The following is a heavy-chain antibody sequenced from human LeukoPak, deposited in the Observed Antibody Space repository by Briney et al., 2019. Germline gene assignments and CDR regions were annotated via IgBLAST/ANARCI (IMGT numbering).Heavy chain of an antibody. CDR1: GFTVSSNY. CDR3: AKDPQDFYGSSGYRPERY. Sequence: GGSLRLSCAASGFTVSSNYMSWVRQAPGKGLEWVSGIYSGGSTYYADSVKGRFTISRDNSKNTLYLQMNSLRAEDTAVYCAKDPQDFYGSSGYRPERYWGQGTLVTVSS. D-gene: IGHD3-22*01. V-gene: IGHV3-66*01. CDR2: IYSGGST. J-gene: IGHJ4*02.